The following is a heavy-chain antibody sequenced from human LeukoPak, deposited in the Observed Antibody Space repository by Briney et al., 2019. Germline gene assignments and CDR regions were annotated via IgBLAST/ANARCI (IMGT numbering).Heavy chain of an antibody. CDR1: GFMFSSFS. J-gene: IGHJ4*02. CDR2: ISGNGYSK. V-gene: IGHV3-21*01. CDR3: AKALYSHQDIDY. D-gene: IGHD3-16*02. Sequence: KPGGSLRLSCAASGFMFSSFSMNWVRQAPGKGLEWVSSISGNGYSKFYADSVKGRFTISRDNAKNSLYLQMTSLRAEDTAVHYCAKALYSHQDIDYWGQGTLVTVSS.